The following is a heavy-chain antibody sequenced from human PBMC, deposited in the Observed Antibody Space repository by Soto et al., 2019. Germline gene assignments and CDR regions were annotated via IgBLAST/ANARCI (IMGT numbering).Heavy chain of an antibody. CDR3: ARDFTHYYDSSGYSQPYSDY. J-gene: IGHJ4*02. V-gene: IGHV1-2*02. CDR1: GYTFTGYY. D-gene: IGHD3-22*01. CDR2: INPNSGGT. Sequence: GASVKVSCKASGYTFTGYYMHWVRQAPGQGLEWMGWINPNSGGTNYAQKFQGRVTRTRDTSISTAYMELSRLRSDDTAVYYCARDFTHYYDSSGYSQPYSDYWGQGTLVTVSS.